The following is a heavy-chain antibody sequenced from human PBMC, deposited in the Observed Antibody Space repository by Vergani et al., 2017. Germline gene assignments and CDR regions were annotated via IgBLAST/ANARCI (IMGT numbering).Heavy chain of an antibody. D-gene: IGHD1-26*01. CDR1: GYTFSSYG. CDR3: ARETGVGTTTVVPITNY. V-gene: IGHV1-18*01. J-gene: IGHJ4*02. CDR2: INPYNGNT. Sequence: QVQLVQSGSEVKKPGASVKVSCKASGYTFSSYGISWVRQAPGQGLEWMGWINPYNGNTNSAQNLQGRVTMTTDTSTTTAFMELRSLRSDDTAVYYCARETGVGTTTVVPITNYWGQGTLVTVSS.